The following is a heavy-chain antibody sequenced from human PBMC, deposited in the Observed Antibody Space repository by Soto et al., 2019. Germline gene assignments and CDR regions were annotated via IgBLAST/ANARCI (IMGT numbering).Heavy chain of an antibody. J-gene: IGHJ3*02. D-gene: IGHD1-26*01. CDR3: AKGSGIVGATRAFDI. V-gene: IGHV3-23*01. Sequence: GGSLRLSSAASGFTFSSCAMSWVRQAPEKGLEWVSAISGSGGSTYYADSVKGRFTISRDNSKNTLYLQMNSLRAEDTAVYYCAKGSGIVGATRAFDIWGQGTMVTVSS. CDR2: ISGSGGST. CDR1: GFTFSSCA.